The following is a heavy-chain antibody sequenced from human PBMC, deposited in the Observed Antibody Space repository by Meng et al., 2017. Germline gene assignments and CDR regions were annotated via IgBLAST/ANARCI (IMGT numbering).Heavy chain of an antibody. CDR1: GYTVSTDA. D-gene: IGHD2-21*02. Sequence: VQLLRAGVRGKKPGASVKVSSKACGYTVSTDAMHWVRQAHGQRLEWMGWINAGNGNTKYSQKFQGRVTITRDTSASTAYMELSSLRSKDTAVYYCARDLGAGVVTAINYWGQGTLVTVSS. CDR2: INAGNGNT. CDR3: ARDLGAGVVTAINY. V-gene: IGHV1-3*01. J-gene: IGHJ4*02.